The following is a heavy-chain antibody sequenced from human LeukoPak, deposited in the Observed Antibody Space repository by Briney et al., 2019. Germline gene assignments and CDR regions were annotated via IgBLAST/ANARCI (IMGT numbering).Heavy chain of an antibody. CDR2: ISSSGGTI. Sequence: GGSLRLSCAASGFTFSSYGMNWVRQAPGKGLEWVSYISSSGGTIYYADSAKGRFTISRDNAKNSLYLQMNSLRAEDTAVYYCARVLSSGDLGVDYWGQGTLVTVSS. D-gene: IGHD2-15*01. J-gene: IGHJ4*02. CDR1: GFTFSSYG. V-gene: IGHV3-48*03. CDR3: ARVLSSGDLGVDY.